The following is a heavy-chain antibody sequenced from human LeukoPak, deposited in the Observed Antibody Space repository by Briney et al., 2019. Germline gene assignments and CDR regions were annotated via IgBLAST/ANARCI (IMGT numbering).Heavy chain of an antibody. V-gene: IGHV4-38-2*02. D-gene: IGHD6-13*01. CDR2: IFHRGTT. CDR3: VRQAGGQAGAAVFMGV. J-gene: IGHJ6*03. Sequence: PSETLSLTCTVSGYSISSGYYWGCIRQPPGKGLEWIGSIFHRGTTYYNPSLKSRVIISVDTSKNQFSLKLTSVTAADTAVYYCVRQAGGQAGAAVFMGVWGKGTTVTV. CDR1: GYSISSGYY.